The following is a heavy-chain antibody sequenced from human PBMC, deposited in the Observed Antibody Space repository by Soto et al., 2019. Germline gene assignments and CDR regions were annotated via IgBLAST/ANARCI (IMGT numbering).Heavy chain of an antibody. D-gene: IGHD6-19*01. Sequence: SGQVCCKASAGTFSSYAISWVRQAPGQGLEWMGGIIPIFGTANYAQKFQGRVTITADESTSTAYMELSSLRSEDTAVYYCARSGIAVAGIGYFDYWGQGTLVTVSS. V-gene: IGHV1-69*13. CDR3: ARSGIAVAGIGYFDY. J-gene: IGHJ4*02. CDR2: IIPIFGTA. CDR1: AGTFSSYA.